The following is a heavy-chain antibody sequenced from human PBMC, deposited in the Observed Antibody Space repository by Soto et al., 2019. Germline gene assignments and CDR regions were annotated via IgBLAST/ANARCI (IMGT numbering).Heavy chain of an antibody. J-gene: IGHJ4*02. CDR2: MHSSGST. V-gene: IGHV4-61*01. CDR1: GGSVGTANYY. D-gene: IGHD6-13*01. CDR3: ASWYKSSWSNFDF. Sequence: ASETLSLTCTVSGGSVGTANYYWNWIRQSPGKGLEWIAYMHSSGSTNYNPSLRSRVTISVDTSKNQFSLKLSPVTAADTAVYYCASWYKSSWSNFDFWGKGTLVTVS.